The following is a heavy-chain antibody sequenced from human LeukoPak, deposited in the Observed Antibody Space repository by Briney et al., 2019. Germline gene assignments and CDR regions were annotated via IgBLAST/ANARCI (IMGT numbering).Heavy chain of an antibody. V-gene: IGHV3-7*03. Sequence: GKSLRLSCAASGFTFSDYWMNWVRQAPGKGLEWLANIKGDGSEKYYVDSVRGRFTISRDNAKNSVYLQMNSLRAEDTALYYCAKAHIMSRELLDYWGQGTLVTVSS. CDR3: AKAHIMSRELLDY. CDR1: GFTFSDYW. D-gene: IGHD1-26*01. J-gene: IGHJ4*02. CDR2: IKGDGSEK.